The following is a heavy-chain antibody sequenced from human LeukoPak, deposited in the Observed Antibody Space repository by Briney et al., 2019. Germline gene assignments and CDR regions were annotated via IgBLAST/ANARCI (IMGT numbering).Heavy chain of an antibody. CDR1: GGSISSYY. Sequence: SETLSLTCTVSGGSISSYYWSWIRQPPGKGLEWIGYIYYSGSTNYNPSLKNRVTISVDTSKNQFSLKLSSVTAADTAVYYCARGIYSGYDCGYWGQGTLVTVSS. CDR3: ARGIYSGYDCGY. V-gene: IGHV4-59*01. CDR2: IYYSGST. J-gene: IGHJ4*02. D-gene: IGHD5-12*01.